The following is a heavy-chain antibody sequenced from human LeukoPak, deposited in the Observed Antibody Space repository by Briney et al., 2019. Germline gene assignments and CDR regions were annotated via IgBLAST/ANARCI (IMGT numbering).Heavy chain of an antibody. CDR2: ISRSSSYI. Sequence: GGSPRLSCAASGFTFSSYSMNWVRQAPGKGLEWVSSISRSSSYIYYADSVKGRFTISRDNAKNSLYLQMNSLRAEDTAVYYCARDGDYYDSRGDAFDIWGQGSMVTVAS. D-gene: IGHD3-22*01. CDR3: ARDGDYYDSRGDAFDI. CDR1: GFTFSSYS. V-gene: IGHV3-21*01. J-gene: IGHJ3*02.